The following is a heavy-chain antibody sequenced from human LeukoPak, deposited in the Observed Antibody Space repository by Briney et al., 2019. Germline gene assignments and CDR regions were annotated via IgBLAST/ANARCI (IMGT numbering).Heavy chain of an antibody. D-gene: IGHD6-13*01. V-gene: IGHV1-69*05. CDR2: IIPIFGTA. J-gene: IGHJ3*02. Sequence: SVKVSCKASGYAFISYDISWVRQAPGQGLEWMGRIIPIFGTANYAQKFQGRVTITTDESTSTAYMELSSLRSEDTAVYYCAVYSSSSRAFDIWGQGTMVTVSS. CDR1: GYAFISYD. CDR3: AVYSSSSRAFDI.